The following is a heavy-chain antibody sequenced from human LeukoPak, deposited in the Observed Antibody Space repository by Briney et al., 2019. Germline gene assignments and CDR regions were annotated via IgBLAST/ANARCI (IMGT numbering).Heavy chain of an antibody. V-gene: IGHV3-30*18. J-gene: IGHJ4*02. CDR3: AKEEIVRYYGSGSYGAFDY. CDR2: ISYDGSNK. CDR1: GFTFSSYG. D-gene: IGHD3-10*01. Sequence: GRFLRLSCAASGFTFSSYGMHWVRQAPGKGLEWVAVISYDGSNKYYADSVKGRFTISRDNSKNTLYLQMNSLRAEDTAVYYCAKEEIVRYYGSGSYGAFDYWGQGTLVTVSS.